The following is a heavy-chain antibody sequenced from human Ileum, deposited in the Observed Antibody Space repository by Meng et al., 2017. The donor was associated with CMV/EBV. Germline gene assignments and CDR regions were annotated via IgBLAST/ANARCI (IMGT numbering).Heavy chain of an antibody. V-gene: IGHV3-74*01. Sequence: GESLKISCATSGFTFSSYWMHWVRQAPGKGLVWVAHINSDGSSTSYADSVKGRFTISRDNAKNTLYLQMNRLRAEDTAVYYCARGGDRNYWGQGTLVTVSS. J-gene: IGHJ4*02. CDR3: ARGGDRNY. D-gene: IGHD3-16*01. CDR1: GFTFSSYW. CDR2: INSDGSST.